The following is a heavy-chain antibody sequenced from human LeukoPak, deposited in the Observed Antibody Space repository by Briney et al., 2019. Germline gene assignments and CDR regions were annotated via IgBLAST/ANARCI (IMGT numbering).Heavy chain of an antibody. D-gene: IGHD3-9*01. V-gene: IGHV4-39*01. CDR1: GGSISSSSYY. CDR2: IYYSGST. J-gene: IGHJ4*02. CDR3: ARHYFDWFYNYFDY. Sequence: PSETLSLTCTVSGGSISSSSYYWGWIRQPPGKGLEWIGSIYYSGSTYYNPSLKGRVTISVDTSKNQFSLKLSSVTAADTAVYYCARHYFDWFYNYFDYWGQGTLVTVSS.